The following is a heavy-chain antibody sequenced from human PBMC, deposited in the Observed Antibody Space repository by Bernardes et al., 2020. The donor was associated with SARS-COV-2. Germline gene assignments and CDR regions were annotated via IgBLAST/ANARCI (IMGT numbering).Heavy chain of an antibody. CDR3: ARGLGLAGVLVVVAATRTTRGFDP. V-gene: IGHV4-34*01. CDR1: GGSFSGYY. Sequence: SETLPLTCAVYGGSFSGYYWSWIRQPPGKGLEWIGEINHSGSTNYNPSLKSRVTISVDTSKNQFSLKLSSVTAADTAVYYCARGLGLAGVLVVVAATRTTRGFDPWGQGTLVTVSS. D-gene: IGHD2-15*01. J-gene: IGHJ5*02. CDR2: INHSGST.